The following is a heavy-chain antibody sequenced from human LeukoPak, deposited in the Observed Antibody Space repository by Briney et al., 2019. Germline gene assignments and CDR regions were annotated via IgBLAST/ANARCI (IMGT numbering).Heavy chain of an antibody. CDR1: GYTFTGYY. J-gene: IGHJ4*02. CDR2: INPNSGGT. Sequence: GASVKVSCKASGYTFTGYYIHWVRQAPGQGLEWLGWINPNSGGTNYAQNFQGRVTMTRDTSISSAYMELSSLRSDDTAIYYCARVWPCANGVCPDVYEYWGRGTLSPSPQ. V-gene: IGHV1-2*02. CDR3: ARVWPCANGVCPDVYEY. D-gene: IGHD2-8*01.